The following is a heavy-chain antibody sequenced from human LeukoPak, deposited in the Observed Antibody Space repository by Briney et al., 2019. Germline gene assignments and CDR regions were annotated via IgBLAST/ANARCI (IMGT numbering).Heavy chain of an antibody. V-gene: IGHV1-2*02. D-gene: IGHD5-24*01. J-gene: IGHJ4*02. CDR3: AREDGYNFLGY. CDR1: GHTFTDYY. Sequence: ASVTVSCKASGHTFTDYYIQWVRQAPGQGLEWMGWSNPTSGGTEYAQKFEGRVTMTTDTSSSTAYMELTTLRSDDTAVYYCAREDGYNFLGYWGQGTLVTVSS. CDR2: SNPTSGGT.